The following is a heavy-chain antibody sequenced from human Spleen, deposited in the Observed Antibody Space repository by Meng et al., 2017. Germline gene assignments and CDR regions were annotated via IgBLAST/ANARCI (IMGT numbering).Heavy chain of an antibody. J-gene: IGHJ4*02. CDR3: ARDEDGYTFFEY. CDR2: IYHTGST. Sequence: SETLSLTCRVSNYSISSGYYWGWIRQPPGKGLEWIGNIYHTGSTYYNPSVKSRVNISVDKSKNQFSLTLNSVTAADTAVYYCARDEDGYTFFEYWSQGTLVTVSS. CDR1: NYSISSGYY. V-gene: IGHV4-38-2*02. D-gene: IGHD5-24*01.